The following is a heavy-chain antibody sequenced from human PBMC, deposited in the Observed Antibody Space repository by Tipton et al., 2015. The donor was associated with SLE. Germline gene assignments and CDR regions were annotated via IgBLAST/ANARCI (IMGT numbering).Heavy chain of an antibody. CDR2: ISSSSSYI. V-gene: IGHV3-21*01. CDR3: ASPSEGSWYGI. D-gene: IGHD6-13*01. CDR1: GFTFSSYS. Sequence: SLRLSCAASGFTFSSYSMNWVRQAPGKGLEWVSSISSSSSYIYYADSVKGRFTTSRDNAKNSLYLQMNSLRAEDTAVYYCASPSEGSWYGIWGQGTMVTVSS. J-gene: IGHJ3*02.